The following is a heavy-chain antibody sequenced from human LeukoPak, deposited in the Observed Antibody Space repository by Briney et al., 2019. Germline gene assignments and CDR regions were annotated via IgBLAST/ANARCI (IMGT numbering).Heavy chain of an antibody. J-gene: IGHJ4*02. CDR2: VSTSGST. CDR3: TCFIPITDS. D-gene: IGHD3-10*01. Sequence: SETLSLTCTVSGGSISSYYWSWIRQPAGKGLEWIGRVSTSGSTNYNPSLKSRVIMSVDTSKNQFSLKLTSVTAADTAMYYCTCFIPITDSWGQGTLVTVSS. V-gene: IGHV4-4*07. CDR1: GGSISSYY.